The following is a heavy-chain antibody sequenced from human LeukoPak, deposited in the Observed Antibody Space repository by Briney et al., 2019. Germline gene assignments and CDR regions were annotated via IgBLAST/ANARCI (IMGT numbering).Heavy chain of an antibody. V-gene: IGHV4-34*01. J-gene: IGHJ4*02. Sequence: WETLSLTCALYGRSFSGYYWSWTRQPRGKGREWIGEINHSGSTNYNPPLRSRVTISVDTDKNQFSLKLSSMPAADTVVYYCARPNSSSYPPHFDYWGQGTLVTVSS. CDR1: GRSFSGYY. CDR2: INHSGST. CDR3: ARPNSSSYPPHFDY. D-gene: IGHD6-6*01.